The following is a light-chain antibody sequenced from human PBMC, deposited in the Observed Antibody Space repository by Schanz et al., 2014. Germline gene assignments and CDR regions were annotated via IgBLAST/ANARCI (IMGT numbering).Light chain of an antibody. J-gene: IGKJ1*01. V-gene: IGKV1-5*01. CDR2: AAS. Sequence: DIQMTQSPSSLSASVGDRVTITCRASQSISSWLAWYQQKPGKAPNLLIYAASSLQSGVPSRFSGSGSGTDFTLTISSLQPEDFATYYCQQYDSYPRTFGQGTKVEIK. CDR3: QQYDSYPRT. CDR1: QSISSW.